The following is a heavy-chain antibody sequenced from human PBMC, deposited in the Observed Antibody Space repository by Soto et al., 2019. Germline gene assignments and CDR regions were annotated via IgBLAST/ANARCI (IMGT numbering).Heavy chain of an antibody. CDR2: IHYTWTT. J-gene: IGHJ4*02. Sequence: QLQLQESGPGLVKPSETLSLICTVSGDSISSGRYHWGCLRQPPGKGLEFIATIHYTWTTHYNPSLRSRVTIFVDTSKSQFSLRLSAVTAADTAVYYCSRADGFVVVTPFMDYWGQGTLVTVSS. CDR3: SRADGFVVVTPFMDY. V-gene: IGHV4-39*01. CDR1: GDSISSGRYH. D-gene: IGHD3-3*01.